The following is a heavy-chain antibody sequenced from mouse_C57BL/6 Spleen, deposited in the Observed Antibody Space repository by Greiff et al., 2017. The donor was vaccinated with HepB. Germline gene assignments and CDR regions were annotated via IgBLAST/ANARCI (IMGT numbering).Heavy chain of an antibody. J-gene: IGHJ3*01. V-gene: IGHV1-55*01. Sequence: QVQLQQPGAELVKPGASVKMSCKASGYTFTSYWITWVKQRPGQGLEWIGDIYPGSGSTNYNEKFKSKATLTVDTSSSKAYMQLSSLTSWDSAVYYCAGPLYYDYDGFAYWGQGTLVTVSA. CDR1: GYTFTSYW. CDR2: IYPGSGST. D-gene: IGHD2-4*01. CDR3: AGPLYYDYDGFAY.